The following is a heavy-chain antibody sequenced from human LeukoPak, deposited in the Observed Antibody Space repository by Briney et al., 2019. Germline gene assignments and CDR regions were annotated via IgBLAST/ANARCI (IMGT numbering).Heavy chain of an antibody. Sequence: PSETLSLTCTVSGGSISSYYWSWIRQPPGKRLEWIGYISYTGSTNYNPSLKSRVTISVETSKKQISLKLSSVTAADTAVYYCARAWDSSGYRGAFHIWGQGTMVTVSS. V-gene: IGHV4-59*01. D-gene: IGHD3-22*01. CDR3: ARAWDSSGYRGAFHI. CDR2: ISYTGST. CDR1: GGSISSYY. J-gene: IGHJ3*02.